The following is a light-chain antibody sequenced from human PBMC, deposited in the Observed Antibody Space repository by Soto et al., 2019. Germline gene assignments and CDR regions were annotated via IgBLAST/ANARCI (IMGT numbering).Light chain of an antibody. Sequence: EIILTQSPDTLSLSPGERATLSCRASQTVSSNYLAWCQQRPGQAPRLLIYGASTRAAGIPDRFSGSGSGTDFTPTITRLEPEDSAVYFCQQYTNWLLFTFGPGTKVDIK. CDR2: GAS. V-gene: IGKV3-20*01. CDR3: QQYTNWLLFT. CDR1: QTVSSNY. J-gene: IGKJ3*01.